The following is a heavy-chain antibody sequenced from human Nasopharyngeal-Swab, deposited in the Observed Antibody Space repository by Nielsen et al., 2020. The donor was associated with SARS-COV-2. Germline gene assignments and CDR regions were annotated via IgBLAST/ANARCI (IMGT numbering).Heavy chain of an antibody. Sequence: GESLKISCAASGFTFSSYPMHWVRQAPGRGLDWVAVISYDGSNGYYADSVKGRFTISRDNSKNTLFLQMNSLRAEDTAVYYCARNDAFDIWGQGTMVTVSS. CDR2: ISYDGSNG. CDR1: GFTFSSYP. CDR3: ARNDAFDI. J-gene: IGHJ3*02. V-gene: IGHV3-30-3*01.